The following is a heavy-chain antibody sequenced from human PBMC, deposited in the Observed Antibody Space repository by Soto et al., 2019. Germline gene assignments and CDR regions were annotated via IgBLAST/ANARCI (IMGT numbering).Heavy chain of an antibody. J-gene: IGHJ4*02. D-gene: IGHD6-19*01. CDR2: IKQDGSEK. Sequence: GGSLRLSCAASGFTFSSYWMSWVRQAPGKGLEWVANIKQDGSEKYYVDSVKGRFTISRDNAKNSLYLQMNSLRAEDTAVYYCARAGSSGWYALDYWGQGTLVTVSS. CDR1: GFTFSSYW. V-gene: IGHV3-7*05. CDR3: ARAGSSGWYALDY.